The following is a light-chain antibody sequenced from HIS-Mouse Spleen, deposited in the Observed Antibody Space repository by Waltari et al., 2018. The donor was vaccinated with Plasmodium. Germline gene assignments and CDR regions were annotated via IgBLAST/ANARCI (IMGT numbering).Light chain of an antibody. CDR3: QQYGSSPYT. J-gene: IGKJ2*01. Sequence: EIVLTQSPGTLSLSPGERATLSCRARQSVSSSYLAWYQQKPGQAPRLLIYCASSRAPGIPDRFSGRGSGTDFTLTISRLEPEDFAVYYCQQYGSSPYTFGQGTKLEIK. CDR2: CAS. V-gene: IGKV3-20*01. CDR1: QSVSSSY.